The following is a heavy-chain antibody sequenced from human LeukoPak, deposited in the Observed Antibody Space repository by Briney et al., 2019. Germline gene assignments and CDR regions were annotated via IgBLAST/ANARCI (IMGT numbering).Heavy chain of an antibody. D-gene: IGHD3-22*01. Sequence: SVKVSCKASGFTFTSSAMQWVQQARGQRLEWIGWIVVGSGNTNYAQKFQERVTITRDMSTSTAYMELSSLRSEDTAVYYCAARYDSSGYYYLDYWGQGTLVTVSS. J-gene: IGHJ4*02. CDR3: AARYDSSGYYYLDY. V-gene: IGHV1-58*02. CDR1: GFTFTSSA. CDR2: IVVGSGNT.